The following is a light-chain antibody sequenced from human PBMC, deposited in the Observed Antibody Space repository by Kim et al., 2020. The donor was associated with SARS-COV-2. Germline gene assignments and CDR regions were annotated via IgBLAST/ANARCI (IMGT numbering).Light chain of an antibody. CDR1: KLGDKY. CDR2: QDS. CDR3: QAWDSSTYV. V-gene: IGLV3-1*01. J-gene: IGLJ1*01. Sequence: VSPVPTARITCSGDKLGDKYACCYQQKPGQSPVLLIYQDSKRPSGIPERFSGSNSGNTAPLTISGTQAMDEADYYCQAWDSSTYVFGTGTKVTVL.